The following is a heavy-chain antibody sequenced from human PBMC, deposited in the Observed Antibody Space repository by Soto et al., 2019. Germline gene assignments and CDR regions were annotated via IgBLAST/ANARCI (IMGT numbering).Heavy chain of an antibody. J-gene: IGHJ6*02. CDR3: IWQQDFYYGRAV. D-gene: IGHD6-13*01. CDR2: IKSKGGGGTA. V-gene: IGHV3-15*07. Sequence: EVQLVESGGGLVTPGGSLTLSCAASGFSFSPAWMNWVRQAPGKGLEWVGLIKSKGGGGTADYAAPVKGRFIISRDDSKNTMYLQMNSVKPEDTALYYCIWQQDFYYGRAVWGQGTTVTVSS. CDR1: GFSFSPAW.